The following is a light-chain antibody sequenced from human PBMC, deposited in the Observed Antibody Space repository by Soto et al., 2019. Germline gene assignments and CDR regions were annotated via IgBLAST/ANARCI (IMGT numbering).Light chain of an antibody. J-gene: IGKJ1*01. CDR2: GAS. CDR3: QQYGSSPGT. V-gene: IGKV3-20*01. Sequence: EIVLTQSPGTLSLSPGERATLSCRASQSVSSSYLAWYQQKPGQAPRLLIYGASSRATGIPDRFSGSGSGTGFTLTISRLEPEDLAVYYCQQYGSSPGTFGQGTKVEIK. CDR1: QSVSSSY.